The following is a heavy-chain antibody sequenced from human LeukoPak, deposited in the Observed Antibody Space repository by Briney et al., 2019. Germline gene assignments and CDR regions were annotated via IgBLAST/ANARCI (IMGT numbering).Heavy chain of an antibody. CDR2: IYYSGST. D-gene: IGHD1-26*01. J-gene: IGHJ3*02. Sequence: PSETLSLTCTVSGGSISSGGYYWSWFRQHPGKGLEWIGYIYYSGSTYYNPSVKSRVTISVDTSKNQFSLKLSSVTAEDTAVYYCARETRLHSGSYSNDAFDIWGQGTMVTVYS. V-gene: IGHV4-31*03. CDR1: GGSISSGGYY. CDR3: ARETRLHSGSYSNDAFDI.